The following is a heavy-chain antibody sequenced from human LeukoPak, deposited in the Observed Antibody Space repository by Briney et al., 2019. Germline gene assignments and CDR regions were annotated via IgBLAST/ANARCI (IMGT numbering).Heavy chain of an antibody. CDR1: GFTFSSYA. V-gene: IGHV3-64*01. CDR3: ARVGYTSYYYYGMDV. CDR2: ISSNGGST. D-gene: IGHD6-13*01. J-gene: IGHJ6*02. Sequence: GGSLRLSCAASGFTFSSYAMHWVRQAPGKGLVYVSAISSNGGSTYYANSVKGRFTISRDNSKNTLYLQMGSLRAEDMAVYYCARVGYTSYYYYGMDVWGQGTTVTVPS.